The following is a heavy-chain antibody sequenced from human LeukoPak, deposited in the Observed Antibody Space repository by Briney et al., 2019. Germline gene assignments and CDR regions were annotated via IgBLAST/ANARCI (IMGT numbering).Heavy chain of an antibody. V-gene: IGHV1-2*02. CDR1: GYTFTGYY. CDR3: ARGLEWFNYYYYMDV. D-gene: IGHD3-3*01. J-gene: IGHJ6*03. Sequence: ASVKVSCKASGYTFTGYYMHWVRQAPGQGLEWMGWINPNSGGTNYAQKFQGRVTMTRDTSISTAYMELSRLRSDDTAVYYCARGLEWFNYYYYMDVWGKGTTVTVSS. CDR2: INPNSGGT.